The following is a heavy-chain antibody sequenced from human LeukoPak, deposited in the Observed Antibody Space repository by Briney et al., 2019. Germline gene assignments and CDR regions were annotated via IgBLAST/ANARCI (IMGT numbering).Heavy chain of an antibody. Sequence: PGGSLRLSCAASGFTFSSYAMSWVRQAPGKGLEWVSRINSDGSSTSYADSVKGRFTISRDNAKNTLYLQMNSLRAEDTAVYYCARGHYGDYYYYYYMDVWGKGTTVTVSS. V-gene: IGHV3-74*01. CDR2: INSDGSST. D-gene: IGHD4-17*01. J-gene: IGHJ6*03. CDR1: GFTFSSYA. CDR3: ARGHYGDYYYYYYMDV.